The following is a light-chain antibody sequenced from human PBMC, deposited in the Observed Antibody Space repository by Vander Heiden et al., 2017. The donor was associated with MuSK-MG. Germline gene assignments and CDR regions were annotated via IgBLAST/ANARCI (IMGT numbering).Light chain of an antibody. J-gene: IGKJ3*01. Sequence: EIVLTKSPGTLSLSPGERATLSCRASQTVGSNYLAWYQQKPGQAPRLLISAASSRATGIPDRFSGSGSGTDFTLTISRLEPEDFAVYYCQQHATSPLTFGPGTKVDLK. CDR2: AAS. CDR1: QTVGSNY. V-gene: IGKV3-20*01. CDR3: QQHATSPLT.